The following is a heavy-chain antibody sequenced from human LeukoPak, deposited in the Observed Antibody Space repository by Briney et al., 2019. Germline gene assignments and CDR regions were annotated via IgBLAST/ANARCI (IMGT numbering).Heavy chain of an antibody. D-gene: IGHD3-10*01. CDR2: INPNSGGT. J-gene: IGHJ4*02. Sequence: ASVKVSCKASGYTFTGYYMHWVRQAPGQGLEWMGRINPNSGGTNYAQKFQGRVTMTRDTSISTAYMELSSLRSDDTAVYYCARGPYYYGSGSYYLGPNFDYWGQGTLVTVSS. V-gene: IGHV1-2*06. CDR3: ARGPYYYGSGSYYLGPNFDY. CDR1: GYTFTGYY.